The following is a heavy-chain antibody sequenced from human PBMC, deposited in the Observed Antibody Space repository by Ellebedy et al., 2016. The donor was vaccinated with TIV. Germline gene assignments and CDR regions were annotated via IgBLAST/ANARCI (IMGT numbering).Heavy chain of an antibody. Sequence: GGSLRLSCAASTFSVDDNYINWVRQAPGKGLEWLSLISTDRSGDRVFYADSVQGRFTISRDTSKNTVFLLMNHLRGDDTAVYYCARGYYGSGEDDAFDVWGQGTRVNVSS. CDR1: TFSVDDNY. CDR3: ARGYYGSGEDDAFDV. D-gene: IGHD3-10*01. CDR2: ISTDRSGDRV. V-gene: IGHV3-66*01. J-gene: IGHJ3*01.